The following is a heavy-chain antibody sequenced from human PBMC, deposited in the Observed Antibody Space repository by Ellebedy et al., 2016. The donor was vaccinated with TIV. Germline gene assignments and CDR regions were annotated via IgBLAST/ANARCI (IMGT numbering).Heavy chain of an antibody. V-gene: IGHV4-31*03. CDR1: GDSISRGGYF. D-gene: IGHD4-17*01. CDR2: IFNSEST. J-gene: IGHJ5*02. Sequence: MPSETLSLTCTVSGDSISRGGYFWTWVRQHPGQGLEWIGNIFNSESTYYNPSLKSRVTISLDTTKNQFTLKVRSVTAADTAVYYCAREGYYGDYSLEPWGQGTLVTVSS. CDR3: AREGYYGDYSLEP.